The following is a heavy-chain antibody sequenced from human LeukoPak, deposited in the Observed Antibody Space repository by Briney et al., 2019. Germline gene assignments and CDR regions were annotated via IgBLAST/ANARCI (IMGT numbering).Heavy chain of an antibody. V-gene: IGHV3-30*19. J-gene: IGHJ4*02. Sequence: GGSLRLSCAASGFTFSYYGMHWVRQAPGKGLEWVAFISFDGSNTYYADSVKGRFTISRDNSKNTLYLQMNSLRAEDTAVYYCARAGYYLSPYFFDYWGQGTLVTVSS. CDR2: ISFDGSNT. D-gene: IGHD3-3*01. CDR1: GFTFSYYG. CDR3: ARAGYYLSPYFFDY.